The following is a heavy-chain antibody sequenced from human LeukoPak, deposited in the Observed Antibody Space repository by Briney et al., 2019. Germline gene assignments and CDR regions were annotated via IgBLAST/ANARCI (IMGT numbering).Heavy chain of an antibody. CDR2: ISGDGGST. D-gene: IGHD4-17*01. V-gene: IGHV3-43*02. Sequence: HSGGSLRLSCAASGFTFDDYAMHWVRQVPGKGLEWVSLISGDGGSTYYADSVKGRLTISRDNSKNSLYLQMNSLSTEDTALYYCAKDLGPSGAGWFDPWGQGTLVTVSS. CDR1: GFTFDDYA. J-gene: IGHJ5*02. CDR3: AKDLGPSGAGWFDP.